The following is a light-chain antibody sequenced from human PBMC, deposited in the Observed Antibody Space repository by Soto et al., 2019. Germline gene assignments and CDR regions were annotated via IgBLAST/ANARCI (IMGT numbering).Light chain of an antibody. CDR3: CSYTRSDTFV. CDR1: SNDVGAYNY. V-gene: IGLV2-14*03. J-gene: IGLJ2*01. Sequence: QAVVTQPASVSGSPGQSITISCAGTSNDVGAYNYVSWYQQHPGKAPKVMIYDVNNRPSGVSYRFSGSKSGNTASLTISGLQAEDEADYYCCSYTRSDTFVFGGGTKVTVL. CDR2: DVN.